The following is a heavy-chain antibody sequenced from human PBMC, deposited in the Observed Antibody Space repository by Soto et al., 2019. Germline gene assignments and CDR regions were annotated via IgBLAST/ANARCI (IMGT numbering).Heavy chain of an antibody. CDR1: GYTFSSYG. V-gene: IGHV1-18*04. CDR2: ISGNTGKT. J-gene: IGHJ6*02. Sequence: QVQLVQSGGEVKKPGASVKVSCKTSGYTFSSYGINWVRQAPGQGLEWMGWISGNTGKTNYAQKLQGRVTITTDTSTSTAYMKLRSLRSDDTAVYYCARVPREIILVGMDVWGQGTTVTVSS. D-gene: IGHD2-2*01. CDR3: ARVPREIILVGMDV.